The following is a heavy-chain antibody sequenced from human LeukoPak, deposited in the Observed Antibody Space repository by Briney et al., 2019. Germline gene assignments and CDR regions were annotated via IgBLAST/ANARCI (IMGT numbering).Heavy chain of an antibody. CDR1: GYTFTSYG. CDR2: ISAYNGNT. CDR3: ATDGRGYCSSTSCRVHYYYYMDV. V-gene: IGHV1-18*01. D-gene: IGHD2-2*01. Sequence: ASVKVSCKASGYTFTSYGISWVRQAPGQGLEWMGWISAYNGNTNYVQKLQGRVTMTTDTSTSTAYMELSSLRSEDTAVYYCATDGRGYCSSTSCRVHYYYYMDVWGKGTTVTVSS. J-gene: IGHJ6*03.